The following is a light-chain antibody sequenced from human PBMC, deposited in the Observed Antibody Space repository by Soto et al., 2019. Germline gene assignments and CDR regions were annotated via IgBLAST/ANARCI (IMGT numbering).Light chain of an antibody. Sequence: EIVLTQSPGTLSLSPGERVTLSCRASQSVSSTYLAWYQQKPGQAPRLLIYGASSRATGIPDRFSGSGSGTDFTITNSRMEPEGVEGYYRQQYSRTWTFGQGTKVEIK. V-gene: IGKV3-20*01. CDR2: GAS. CDR3: QQYSRTWT. CDR1: QSVSSTY. J-gene: IGKJ1*01.